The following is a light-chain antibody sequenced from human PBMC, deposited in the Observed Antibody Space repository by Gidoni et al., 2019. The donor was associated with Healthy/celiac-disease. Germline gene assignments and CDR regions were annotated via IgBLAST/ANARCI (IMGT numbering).Light chain of an antibody. CDR2: QDS. V-gene: IGLV3-1*01. CDR1: KLGDKY. CDR3: QAWDSSTVV. Sequence: SSALTPLPSVSVSPGQTASITCYGDKLGDKYACWYQQKPGQSPVLVIYQDSKRPSGTPERFPGSNSGNTATLTISGTQAMDEADYYCQAWDSSTVVVGGGTKLTVL. J-gene: IGLJ2*01.